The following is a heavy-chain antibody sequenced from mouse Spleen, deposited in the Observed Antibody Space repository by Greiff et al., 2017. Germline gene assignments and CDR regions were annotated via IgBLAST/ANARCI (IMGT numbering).Heavy chain of an antibody. D-gene: IGHD2-1*01. V-gene: IGHV2-2*02. Sequence: VQLVESGPGLVQPSQSLSITCTVSGFSLTSYGVHWVRQSPGKGLEWLGVIWSGGSTDYNAAFISRLSISKDNSKSQVFFKMNSLQANDTAIYYCARKGAYGNWGYFDYWGQGTTLTVS. CDR2: IWSGGST. CDR3: ARKGAYGNWGYFDY. J-gene: IGHJ2*01. CDR1: GFSLTSYG.